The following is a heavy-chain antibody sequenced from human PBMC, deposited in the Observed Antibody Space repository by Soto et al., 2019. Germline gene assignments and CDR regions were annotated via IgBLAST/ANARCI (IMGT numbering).Heavy chain of an antibody. V-gene: IGHV1-46*01. CDR1: GDTFTDYY. CDR2: VNPSGGHT. Sequence: QVQLMQSGAEVKKPGASVKVSCKASGDTFTDYYIHWVRQAPGQGLEWMGTVNPSGGHTTYAQHFLGRVTMTLDTSTSTLYIEVTSLTSDDTAIYYCGRGGHVVVVTAALDYWGQGTLVTVSS. CDR3: GRGGHVVVVTAALDY. J-gene: IGHJ4*02. D-gene: IGHD2-21*02.